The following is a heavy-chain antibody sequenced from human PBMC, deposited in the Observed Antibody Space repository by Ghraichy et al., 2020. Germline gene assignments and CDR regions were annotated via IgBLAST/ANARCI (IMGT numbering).Heavy chain of an antibody. D-gene: IGHD7-27*01. Sequence: SETLSLTCAVSGGSISSGGYSWSWIRQPPGKGLEWIGYIYHSGSTYYNPSLKSRVTISVDRSKNQFSLKLSSVTAADTAVYYCARANWGQGVNWFDPWGQGTLVTVSS. CDR3: ARANWGQGVNWFDP. J-gene: IGHJ5*02. V-gene: IGHV4-30-2*01. CDR1: GGSISSGGYS. CDR2: IYHSGST.